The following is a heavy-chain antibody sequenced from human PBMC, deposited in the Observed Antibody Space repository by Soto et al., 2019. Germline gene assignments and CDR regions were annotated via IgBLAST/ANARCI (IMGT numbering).Heavy chain of an antibody. J-gene: IGHJ4*02. CDR3: ARPTLDYGDYEPLDY. V-gene: IGHV3-21*01. CDR2: ISSSSSYI. CDR1: GFTFSSYS. Sequence: GGSLRLSCAASGFTFSSYSMNWVRQAPGKGLEWVSSISSSSSYIYYADSVKGRFTISRDNAKNSLYLQMNSLRAEDTAVYYCARPTLDYGDYEPLDYWGQGTLVTVSS. D-gene: IGHD4-17*01.